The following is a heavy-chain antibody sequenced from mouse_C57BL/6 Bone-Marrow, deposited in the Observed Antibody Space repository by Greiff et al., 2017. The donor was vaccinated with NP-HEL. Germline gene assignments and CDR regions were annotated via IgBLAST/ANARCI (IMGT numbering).Heavy chain of an antibody. CDR3: ARITTVVEGYAMDY. J-gene: IGHJ4*01. CDR1: GFTFSDYY. D-gene: IGHD1-1*01. Sequence: EVQGVESGGGLVQPGGSLKLSCAASGFTFSDYYMYWVRQTPKKRLEWVAYISNGGGSTYYPDTVKGRFTISRDNAKNTLYLQMSRLKSEDTAMYYCARITTVVEGYAMDYWGQGTSVTVSS. CDR2: ISNGGGST. V-gene: IGHV5-12*01.